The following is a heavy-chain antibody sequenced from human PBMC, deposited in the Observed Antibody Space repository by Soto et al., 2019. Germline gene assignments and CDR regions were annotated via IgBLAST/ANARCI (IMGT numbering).Heavy chain of an antibody. CDR2: IWYDGSNK. J-gene: IGHJ5*02. Sequence: QVQLVESGGGVVQPGRSLRLSCAASGFTFSSYGMHWVRQAPGKGLEWVAVIWYDGSNKHYADSVKGRFTISRDNSKNTLYLQMNSLRAEDTAVYYCARDLFTIFGVVRYNWFDPWGQGTLVTVSS. CDR1: GFTFSSYG. D-gene: IGHD3-3*01. CDR3: ARDLFTIFGVVRYNWFDP. V-gene: IGHV3-33*01.